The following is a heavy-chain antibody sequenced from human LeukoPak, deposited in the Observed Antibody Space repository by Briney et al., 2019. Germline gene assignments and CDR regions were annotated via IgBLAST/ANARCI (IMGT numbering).Heavy chain of an antibody. J-gene: IGHJ4*02. D-gene: IGHD3-10*01. CDR1: GGSISSSSYY. CDR2: IYYSGST. V-gene: IGHV4-39*01. CDR3: AGTYGSGSYYKSPFDY. Sequence: SETLSLTCTVSGGSISSSSYYWGWIRQPPGKGLVWIGSIYYSGSTYYNPSLKSRVTISVDTSKNQFSLKLSSVTAADTAVYYCAGTYGSGSYYKSPFDYWGQGTLVTVSS.